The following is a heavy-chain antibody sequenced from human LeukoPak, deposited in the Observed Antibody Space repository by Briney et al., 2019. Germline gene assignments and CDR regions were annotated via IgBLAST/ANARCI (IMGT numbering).Heavy chain of an antibody. Sequence: ASVKVSCKASGYTFTGYYMHWVRQAPGQGLEWMGRINPNSGGTNYAQKFRDRVTMTSDTSTSTVYMELSSLTSDDTAVYYCARDQNYATDYWGQGTLVTV. CDR2: INPNSGGT. CDR3: ARDQNYATDY. V-gene: IGHV1-2*06. CDR1: GYTFTGYY. D-gene: IGHD2-2*01. J-gene: IGHJ4*02.